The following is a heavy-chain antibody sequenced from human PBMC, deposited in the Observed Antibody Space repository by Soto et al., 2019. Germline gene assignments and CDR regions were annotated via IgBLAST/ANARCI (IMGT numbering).Heavy chain of an antibody. CDR2: IYYSGST. CDR3: ARDPIAEMATSLEGLYYYYYYGMDV. D-gene: IGHD5-12*01. Sequence: SETLSLTCTVSGGSISSSSYYWGWIRQPPGKGLEWIGSIYYSGSTYYNPSLKSRVTISVDTSKNQFSLQLNSVTPEDTAVYYCARDPIAEMATSLEGLYYYYYYGMDVWGQGTTVTVSS. V-gene: IGHV4-39*02. CDR1: GGSISSSSYY. J-gene: IGHJ6*02.